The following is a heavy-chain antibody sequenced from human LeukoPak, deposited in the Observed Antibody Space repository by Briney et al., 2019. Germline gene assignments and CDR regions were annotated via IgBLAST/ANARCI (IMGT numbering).Heavy chain of an antibody. J-gene: IGHJ2*01. D-gene: IGHD3-22*01. Sequence: SETLSLTCAVYGGSFSGYYWSWIRQTPGKGLEWIGEINDGGSTNYNPSLKSRVTMSIDTSKRQFSLRLSSVTAADTAVYYCAREAWDSRGYPPPRSGWYFDLWGRGTLVIVSS. CDR1: GGSFSGYY. CDR3: AREAWDSRGYPPPRSGWYFDL. V-gene: IGHV4-34*01. CDR2: INDGGST.